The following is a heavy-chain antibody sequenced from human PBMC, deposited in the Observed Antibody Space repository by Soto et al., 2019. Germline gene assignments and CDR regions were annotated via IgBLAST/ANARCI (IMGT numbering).Heavy chain of an antibody. CDR3: ARGTEATVTAFDY. V-gene: IGHV4-31*03. CDR2: IYYSGST. Sequence: QVQLQESGPGLVKPSQTLSLTCTVSGGSISSGGYYWSWIRQHPGKGLEWIGYIYYSGSTYYNPYLKSRVTISVDTSKNQFPLKLSPVTAADTAVYYCARGTEATVTAFDYWGQGTLVTVSS. CDR1: GGSISSGGYY. J-gene: IGHJ4*02. D-gene: IGHD4-17*01.